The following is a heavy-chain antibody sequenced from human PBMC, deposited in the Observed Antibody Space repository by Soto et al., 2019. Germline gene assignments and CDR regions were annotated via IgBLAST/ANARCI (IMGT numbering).Heavy chain of an antibody. J-gene: IGHJ4*02. D-gene: IGHD3-10*01. CDR3: ARDGATMVRGVIVRIDY. CDR2: ISVSSSYI. Sequence: ESGGGLVKPGGSLRLSCAASGFTFSSYSMNWVRQAPGKGLEWVSSISVSSSYIYYADSVKGRFSISRDNARNSLYLQMNRLRAEDTAVYYCARDGATMVRGVIVRIDYWGQGTLITVSS. V-gene: IGHV3-21*06. CDR1: GFTFSSYS.